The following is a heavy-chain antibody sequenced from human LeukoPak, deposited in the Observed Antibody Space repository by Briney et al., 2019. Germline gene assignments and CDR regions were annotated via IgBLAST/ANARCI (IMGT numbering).Heavy chain of an antibody. D-gene: IGHD2-2*01. CDR3: ARVERGYCSSTSCYGSKTNDY. V-gene: IGHV4-34*01. CDR1: GGSFSGYY. J-gene: IGHJ4*02. Sequence: TSETLSLTCAVYGGSFSGYYWSWIRQPPGKGLEWIGEINHSGNTNYNPSLKSRVTISVDTSKNQFSLKLSSVTAADTAVYYCARVERGYCSSTSCYGSKTNDYWGQGTLVTVSS. CDR2: INHSGNT.